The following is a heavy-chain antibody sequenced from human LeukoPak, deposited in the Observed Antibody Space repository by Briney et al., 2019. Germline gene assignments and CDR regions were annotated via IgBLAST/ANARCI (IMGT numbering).Heavy chain of an antibody. CDR3: ASPYAKWELLDPHFDY. V-gene: IGHV3-23*01. CDR1: GFTFTSYA. Sequence: PGGSLRLSCAASGFTFTSYAMSWVRQAPGKGLEWVSAISGSGGSTYYADSVKGRFTISRDNSKNTLYLQMNSLRAEDTAVYYCASPYAKWELLDPHFDYWGQGTLVTVSS. J-gene: IGHJ4*02. D-gene: IGHD1-26*01. CDR2: ISGSGGST.